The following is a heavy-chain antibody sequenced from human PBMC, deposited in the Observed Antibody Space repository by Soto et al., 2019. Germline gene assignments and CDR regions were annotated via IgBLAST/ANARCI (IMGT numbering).Heavy chain of an antibody. V-gene: IGHV1-18*01. J-gene: IGHJ5*02. CDR2: IATYNTNR. D-gene: IGHD3-10*01. Sequence: HLVQSGPEVKKPGASVTVSCKTSGDTFTNFGLSWVRQAPGQGLERMGWIATYNTNRNYAQKFQGRLTLTTDTSTSTAYMELKSLGYDDTAVYYCARVLRGVVNWFDPWGQGTLVTVSS. CDR1: GDTFTNFG. CDR3: ARVLRGVVNWFDP.